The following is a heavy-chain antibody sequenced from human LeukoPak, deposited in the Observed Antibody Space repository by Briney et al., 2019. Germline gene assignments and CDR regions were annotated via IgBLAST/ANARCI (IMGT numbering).Heavy chain of an antibody. J-gene: IGHJ6*02. CDR3: ASRSYYGSGSYYQGMDV. Sequence: SVKVSCKASGGTFSSYAISWVRQAPGQGLEWMGGIIPIFGTANYAQKFQGRVTITADESTSTAYMELSSLRSEDTAVYYCASRSYYGSGSYYQGMDVWGQGTTVTASS. CDR2: IIPIFGTA. V-gene: IGHV1-69*13. D-gene: IGHD3-10*01. CDR1: GGTFSSYA.